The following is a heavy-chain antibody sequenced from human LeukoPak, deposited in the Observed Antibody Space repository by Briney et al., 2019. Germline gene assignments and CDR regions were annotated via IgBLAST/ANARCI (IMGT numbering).Heavy chain of an antibody. CDR2: IKNKTNGGTT. CDR3: ARGLCTSTGCYQVPFDF. CDR1: GFIFSSAW. J-gene: IGHJ4*02. D-gene: IGHD2-2*01. V-gene: IGHV3-15*01. Sequence: GESLRLSCEASGFIFSSAWMTWVRQAPGKGLEWVGHIKNKTNGGTTDYAAPVKGRFSISRDDSKKTLYLQMNRLRTEDTAVYYCARGLCTSTGCYQVPFDFWGQGMLVTVSS.